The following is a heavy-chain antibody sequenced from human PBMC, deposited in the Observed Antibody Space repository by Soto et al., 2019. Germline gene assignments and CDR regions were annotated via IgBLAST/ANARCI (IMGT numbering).Heavy chain of an antibody. J-gene: IGHJ6*02. Sequence: GQSLRVSCAASGFTFIDYYMSWIRQAPGKGLEWISYISGSNIYTNYADSVKGRFTIARDNANNSLYLQMDSLRVEDTSVYYCARDGGEVIPAAIGGGYGMDVRGQGTTVTVS. D-gene: IGHD2-21*01. V-gene: IGHV3-11*06. CDR2: ISGSNIYT. CDR3: ARDGGEVIPAAIGGGYGMDV. CDR1: GFTFIDYY.